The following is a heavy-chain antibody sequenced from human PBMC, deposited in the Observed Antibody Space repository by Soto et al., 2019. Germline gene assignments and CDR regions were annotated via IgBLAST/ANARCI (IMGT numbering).Heavy chain of an antibody. J-gene: IGHJ6*02. D-gene: IGHD6-13*01. CDR1: GSTFDSCV. CDR2: ISGSGRYT. CDR3: AKDPPSERMQPDYGMDV. Sequence: PGGSLRLSCAASGSTFDSCVMSWVRQAPGKGLEWLSLISGSGRYTDYADSVKGRFTISRDNSKNTLYLQMNSLRVEDTAVYYCAKDPPSERMQPDYGMDVWGQGTTVTVSS. V-gene: IGHV3-23*01.